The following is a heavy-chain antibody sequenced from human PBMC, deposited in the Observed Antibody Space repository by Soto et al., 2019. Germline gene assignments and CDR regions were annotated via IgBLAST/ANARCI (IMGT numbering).Heavy chain of an antibody. J-gene: IGHJ4*02. CDR3: ARGYYYDSSGYYLDH. V-gene: IGHV1-3*01. Sequence: ASAKVSCTASGYSFTSHVIHWVRQAPGERLEWMGWIKPSTGDTKYLQKLQGRVTIARDTSANIVYMELSSLRSEDTAVYYCARGYYYDSSGYYLDHWGKGTLVNVSP. CDR2: IKPSTGDT. CDR1: GYSFTSHV. D-gene: IGHD3-22*01.